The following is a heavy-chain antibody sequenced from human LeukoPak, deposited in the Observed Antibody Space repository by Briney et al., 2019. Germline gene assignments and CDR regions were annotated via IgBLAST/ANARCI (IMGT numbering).Heavy chain of an antibody. J-gene: IGHJ4*02. Sequence: GGSLRLSCAASGFSFDDYGMSWVRQAPGKGLEWVSGINWNGGSTGYADSVKGRFTISRDNAKNSLYLQMNSLRAEDTALYYCARVAVAGTFVYFDYWGQGTLVTVSS. CDR3: ARVAVAGTFVYFDY. V-gene: IGHV3-20*04. D-gene: IGHD6-19*01. CDR1: GFSFDDYG. CDR2: INWNGGST.